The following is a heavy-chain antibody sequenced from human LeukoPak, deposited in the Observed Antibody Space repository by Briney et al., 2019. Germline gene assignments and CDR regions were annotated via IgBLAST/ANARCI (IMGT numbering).Heavy chain of an antibody. J-gene: IGHJ4*02. CDR3: AREGQSTAFDY. D-gene: IGHD5-18*01. CDR1: GFTFSTYW. Sequence: QPGGSLRLSCAASGFTFSTYWMHWVRQVPGKGLVWVSRLNSDGSNTGYADSVKGRFTISRDNSKNTLYLQMNSLRAEDTAVYYCAREGQSTAFDYWGQGTLVTVSS. CDR2: LNSDGSNT. V-gene: IGHV3-74*01.